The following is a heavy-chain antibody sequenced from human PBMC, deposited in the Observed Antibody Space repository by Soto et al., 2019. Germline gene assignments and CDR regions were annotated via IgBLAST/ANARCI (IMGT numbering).Heavy chain of an antibody. CDR3: ARDSFRRGWYTGFWFDP. CDR1: GYPFTSYG. V-gene: IGHV1-18*04. D-gene: IGHD6-19*01. J-gene: IGHJ5*02. CDR2: ISAYNGNT. Sequence: XPVKVSCKASGYPFTSYGIIWVRQAHGQGLEWMGWISAYNGNTNYAQKLQGRVTMTTDTSTSTAYMELRSLRSDDTAVYYCARDSFRRGWYTGFWFDPCGQGTLVTLSS.